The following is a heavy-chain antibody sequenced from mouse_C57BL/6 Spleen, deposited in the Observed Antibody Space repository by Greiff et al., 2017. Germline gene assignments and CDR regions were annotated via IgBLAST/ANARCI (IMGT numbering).Heavy chain of an antibody. CDR3: ARSQEAMDY. J-gene: IGHJ4*01. CDR1: GYAFSSSW. Sequence: QVQLQQSGPELVKPGASVKISCKASGYAFSSSWMNWVKQRPGKGLEWIGRIYPGDGDTNYNGKFKGKATLTADKSSSTAYMQLSSLTSEDSAVYFCARSQEAMDYWGQGASVTVSS. V-gene: IGHV1-82*01. CDR2: IYPGDGDT.